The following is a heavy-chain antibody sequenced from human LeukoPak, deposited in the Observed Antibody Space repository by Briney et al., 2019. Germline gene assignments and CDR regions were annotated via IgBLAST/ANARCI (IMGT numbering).Heavy chain of an antibody. J-gene: IGHJ4*02. V-gene: IGHV3-23*01. Sequence: PGGSLRLSCAASGFRFTTYWMTWVCQAPGKGLEWVSAISGSGGSTYYADSVKGRFTISRDNSKNTLYLQMNSLRAEDTAVYYCAKDVYYDSSGSDYWGQGTLVTVSS. CDR1: GFRFTTYW. CDR2: ISGSGGST. CDR3: AKDVYYDSSGSDY. D-gene: IGHD3-22*01.